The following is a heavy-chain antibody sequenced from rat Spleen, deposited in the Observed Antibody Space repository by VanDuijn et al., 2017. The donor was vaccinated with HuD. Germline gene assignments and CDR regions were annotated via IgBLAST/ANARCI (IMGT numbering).Heavy chain of an antibody. CDR2: ITTDGGST. CDR1: GFTFSSYW. J-gene: IGHJ2*01. CDR3: AKDLDYGPDY. V-gene: IGHV5-58*01. D-gene: IGHD1-11*01. Sequence: EVQLVETGGGLVQPGRSLKLSCVVSGFTFSSYWMYWIRQDPGRGLEWVSSITTDGGSTYYPDSVKGRFTISRDNAENTVYLQMNSLRSEDTATYYCAKDLDYGPDYWGQGVMVTVSS.